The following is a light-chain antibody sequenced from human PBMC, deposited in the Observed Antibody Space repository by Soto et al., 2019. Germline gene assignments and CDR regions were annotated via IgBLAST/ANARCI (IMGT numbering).Light chain of an antibody. J-gene: IGKJ1*01. CDR3: QQYNTKGT. Sequence: IQMTQSPSSLAASVGDRVTITCRASQGIRNDLGWYQQKPGKAPKLLIYAASSLQSGVPSRFSGSGSGTEFTLTISSLQPDDFATYYCQQYNTKGTFGQGTKVDIK. CDR1: QGIRND. CDR2: AAS. V-gene: IGKV1-17*01.